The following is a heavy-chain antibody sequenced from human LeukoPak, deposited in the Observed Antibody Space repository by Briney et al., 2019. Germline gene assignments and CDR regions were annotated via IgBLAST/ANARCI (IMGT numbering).Heavy chain of an antibody. V-gene: IGHV3-48*03. D-gene: IGHD6-19*01. CDR2: IGVSGSTI. J-gene: IGHJ4*02. Sequence: PGGSLRLSCAASGFTFSSYEMSWLRQAPGKGLEWVSYIGVSGSTIYFADSVRGRFTISRDNAKNSLYLQMNSLRAEDTAVYFCAREGAVTGGGLFDHWGQGNLVTVSS. CDR1: GFTFSSYE. CDR3: AREGAVTGGGLFDH.